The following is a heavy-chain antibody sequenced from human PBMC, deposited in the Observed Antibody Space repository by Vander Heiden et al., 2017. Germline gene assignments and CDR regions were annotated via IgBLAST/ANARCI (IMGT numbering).Heavy chain of an antibody. CDR1: GFTFSSYA. Sequence: QVQLVESGGGVVQPGRSLRLSCAASGFTFSSYARHWVRQAPGKGLEWVAVISYDGSNKYYADSVKGRFTISRDNSKNTLYLQMNSLRAEDTAVYYCARGSTVTGSYYYGMDVWGQGTTVTVS. V-gene: IGHV3-30*01. J-gene: IGHJ6*02. D-gene: IGHD7-27*01. CDR3: ARGSTVTGSYYYGMDV. CDR2: ISYDGSNK.